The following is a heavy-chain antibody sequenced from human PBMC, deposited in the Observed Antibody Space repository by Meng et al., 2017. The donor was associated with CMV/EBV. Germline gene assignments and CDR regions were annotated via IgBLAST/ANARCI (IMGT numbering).Heavy chain of an antibody. D-gene: IGHD2-2*01. V-gene: IGHV3-21*01. CDR2: ISSSSSYI. CDR3: ARLYCSSTSCPGDY. Sequence: ASGFTFSSYSMNWVRQAPGKGLEWVSSISSSSSYIYYADSVKGRFTTSRDNAKNSLYLQMNSLRAEDTAVYYCARLYCSSTSCPGDYWGQGTLVTVSS. J-gene: IGHJ4*02. CDR1: GFTFSSYS.